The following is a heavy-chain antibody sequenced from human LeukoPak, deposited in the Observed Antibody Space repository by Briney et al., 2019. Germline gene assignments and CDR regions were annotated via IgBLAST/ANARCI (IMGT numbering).Heavy chain of an antibody. CDR3: ARILRFWSGYFDY. CDR2: IYYSGTT. J-gene: IGHJ4*02. V-gene: IGHV4-39*01. Sequence: SETLSLTCSVSGGSISSSSYYWGWIRQPPGKGLEWIGNIYYSGTTYYNPSLKSRVTISVDTSKNQFSLKLSSVTAADTAMYYCARILRFWSGYFDYWGQGTLVTVSS. CDR1: GGSISSSSYY. D-gene: IGHD3-3*01.